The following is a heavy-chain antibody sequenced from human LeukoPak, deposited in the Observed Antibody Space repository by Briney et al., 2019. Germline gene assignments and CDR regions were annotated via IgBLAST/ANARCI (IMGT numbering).Heavy chain of an antibody. CDR2: ISGSGGST. CDR3: AKGPSVCDWFDP. V-gene: IGHV3-23*01. CDR1: GFSFTSYA. D-gene: IGHD5/OR15-5a*01. Sequence: PGGSLRLSCAVSGFSFTSYAMSWVSQAPGKGLEWVSAISGSGGSTYYADSVKGRFTISRDNSKNTLYLQMNSLRAEDTAVYYCAKGPSVCDWFDPWGQGTLVTVSS. J-gene: IGHJ5*02.